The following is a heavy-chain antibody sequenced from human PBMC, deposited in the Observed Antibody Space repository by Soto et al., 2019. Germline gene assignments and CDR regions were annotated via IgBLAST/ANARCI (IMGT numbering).Heavy chain of an antibody. CDR1: GYSISSGYA. J-gene: IGHJ4*02. V-gene: IGHV4-38-2*01. CDR2: IYHSGTT. D-gene: IGHD6-19*01. Sequence: PSETLSLTCAVSGYSISSGYAWGWIRQPPGKGLEYIGSIYHSGTTYYNPSLKSRVTISVDTSKNQFSLKLSSVIAADTAVFYCARISSGWQAVDYWGPGTLVTVSS. CDR3: ARISSGWQAVDY.